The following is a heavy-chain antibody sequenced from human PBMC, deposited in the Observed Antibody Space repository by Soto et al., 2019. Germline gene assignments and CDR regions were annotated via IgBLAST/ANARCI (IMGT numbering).Heavy chain of an antibody. D-gene: IGHD5-12*01. CDR1: GITSTTYA. CDR2: INTGNGNT. Sequence: QVQLVQSGAEVKKPGASVKVSCKASGITSTTYAIHWVRQAPGHGLEWMGWINTGNGNTRYSQMFLGRVSLTPDTSTSTASMDLSSLTSEDTAVYYCARAISGYVTWGQGTLITVSS. J-gene: IGHJ5*02. V-gene: IGHV1-3*04. CDR3: ARAISGYVT.